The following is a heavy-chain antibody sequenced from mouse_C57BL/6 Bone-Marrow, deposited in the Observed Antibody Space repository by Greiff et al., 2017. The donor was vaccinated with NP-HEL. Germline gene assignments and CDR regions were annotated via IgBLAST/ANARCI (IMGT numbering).Heavy chain of an antibody. V-gene: IGHV1-72*01. CDR1: GYTFTSYW. D-gene: IGHD1-1*01. Sequence: QVQLQQPGAELVKPGASVKLSCKASGYTFTSYWMHWVKQRPGRGLEWIGRIDPNSGGTKYNEKFKSKATLTVDKPSSTAYMQLSSLTSEDSAVCDCARDGSSYGGALYYFDYWGQGTTLTVSS. CDR2: IDPNSGGT. CDR3: ARDGSSYGGALYYFDY. J-gene: IGHJ2*01.